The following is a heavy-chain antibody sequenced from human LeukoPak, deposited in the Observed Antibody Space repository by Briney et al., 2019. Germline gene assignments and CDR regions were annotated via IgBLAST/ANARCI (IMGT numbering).Heavy chain of an antibody. CDR2: ISGSGGST. D-gene: IGHD2-2*01. CDR3: AKPKGTHCSSTSCYLSGFDY. V-gene: IGHV3-23*01. CDR1: GFTFSSYA. Sequence: GASLRLSCAASGFTFSSYAMSWVRQAPGKGLEWVSAISGSGGSTYYADSVKGRFTISRDNSKNTLYLQMNSLRAKDTAVYYCAKPKGTHCSSTSCYLSGFDYWGQGTLVTVSS. J-gene: IGHJ4*02.